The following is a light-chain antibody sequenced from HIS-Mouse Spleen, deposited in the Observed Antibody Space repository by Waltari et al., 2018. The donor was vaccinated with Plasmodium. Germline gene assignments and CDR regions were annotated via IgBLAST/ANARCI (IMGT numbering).Light chain of an antibody. CDR2: GAS. CDR1: QSVSSN. Sequence: EIVMTQSPATLSVSPGERATLSSRASQSVSSNLAWYQQKPGQAPRLIIYGASTRATGIPARFSGSGSGTEFTLTISSLQSEDFAVYYCQQYNNWSFTFGPGTKVDIK. V-gene: IGKV3-15*01. CDR3: QQYNNWSFT. J-gene: IGKJ3*01.